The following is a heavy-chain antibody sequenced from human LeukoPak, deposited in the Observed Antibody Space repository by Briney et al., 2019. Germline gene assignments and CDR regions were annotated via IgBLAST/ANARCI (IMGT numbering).Heavy chain of an antibody. V-gene: IGHV4-38-2*01. Sequence: GSLRLSCAASGFTFSSYGMSWIRQPPGKGLEWIASIRHDGHTYYNPSLRSQVTISVDMSRNQFSLKLNSLTAADTAAYYCARQVATKGEWAFDVWGQGTMVTVSS. CDR2: IRHDGHT. J-gene: IGHJ3*01. CDR3: ARQVATKGEWAFDV. CDR1: GFTFSSYG. D-gene: IGHD5-12*01.